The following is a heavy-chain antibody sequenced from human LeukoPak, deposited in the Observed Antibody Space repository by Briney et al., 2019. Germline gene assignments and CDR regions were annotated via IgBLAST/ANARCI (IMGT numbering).Heavy chain of an antibody. D-gene: IGHD6-19*01. V-gene: IGHV4-34*01. CDR3: ARTSGWYYYYYMDV. Sequence: PSETLSLTCTVSGGSISSYYWSWIRQPPGKGLEWIGEINHSGSTNYNPSLKSRVTISVDTSKNQFSLELSSVTAADTAVYYCARTSGWYYYYYMDVWGKGTTVTVSS. J-gene: IGHJ6*03. CDR2: INHSGST. CDR1: GGSISSYY.